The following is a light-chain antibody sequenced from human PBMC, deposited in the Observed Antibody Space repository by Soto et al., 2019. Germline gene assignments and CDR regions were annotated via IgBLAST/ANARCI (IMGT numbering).Light chain of an antibody. V-gene: IGLV2-14*01. CDR1: SSDVGGYNY. CDR3: SSYTTSRTYVV. J-gene: IGLJ2*01. Sequence: QSALTQPASVSGSPGQSITISCTGTSSDVGGYNYVSWYQQHPGKAPKLMIYEVRNRPSGVSNRFSGSKSGNTASLTISGLQDEDEADYYCSSYTTSRTYVVFGGGTKLTVL. CDR2: EVR.